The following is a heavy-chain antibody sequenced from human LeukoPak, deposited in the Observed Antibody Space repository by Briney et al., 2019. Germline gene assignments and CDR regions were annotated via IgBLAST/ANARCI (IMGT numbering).Heavy chain of an antibody. CDR3: AKGGWKGAVAIFDY. D-gene: IGHD6-19*01. CDR1: GLTFSSYA. V-gene: IGHV3-23*01. CDR2: ISGSGGST. Sequence: GGSLRLSCAASGLTFSSYAMSWVRQAPGKGLEWVSAISGSGGSTYYADSVRGRFTISRDNSKNTLYLQMSSLRAEDTAVYYCAKGGWKGAVAIFDYWGQGTLVTVSS. J-gene: IGHJ4*02.